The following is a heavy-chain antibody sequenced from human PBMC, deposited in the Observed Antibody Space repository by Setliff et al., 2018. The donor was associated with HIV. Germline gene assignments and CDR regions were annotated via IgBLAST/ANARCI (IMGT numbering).Heavy chain of an antibody. D-gene: IGHD3-16*01. CDR3: AKRTFGSGRLDP. Sequence: PSETLSLTCTVSGGSIRGYYWSWLRQPPGKGLEWIGYVFYTGSTTYSPSLKSRLTISVDTSQHQFSLNLNSVTATDTAVYYCAKRTFGSGRLDPWGQGTLVTVSS. J-gene: IGHJ5*02. CDR2: VFYTGST. V-gene: IGHV4-59*08. CDR1: GGSIRGYY.